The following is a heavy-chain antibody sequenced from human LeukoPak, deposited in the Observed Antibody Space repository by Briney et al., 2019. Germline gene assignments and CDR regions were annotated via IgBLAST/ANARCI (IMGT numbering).Heavy chain of an antibody. D-gene: IGHD1-26*01. Sequence: ASVKVSCKVSGYTLTELSMHWVRQAPGKGLEWMGGFDPEDGETIYAQKFQGRVTMTEDTSTDTAYMELSSLRSEDTAVYYCARWGGALDAFDIWGQGTMVTVSS. CDR3: ARWGGALDAFDI. CDR2: FDPEDGET. V-gene: IGHV1-24*01. J-gene: IGHJ3*02. CDR1: GYTLTELS.